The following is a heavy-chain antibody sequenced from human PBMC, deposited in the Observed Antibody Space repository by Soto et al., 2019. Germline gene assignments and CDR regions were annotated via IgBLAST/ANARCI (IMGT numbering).Heavy chain of an antibody. Sequence: SETLSLTCAVSGGSISSGGYSWSWIRQPPGKGLEWIGYSYHSGSIYYNPSLKSRVTISVDTSKNHFSLTLSSVTAADTAVYYCARGPSGDNVHYWGQGALVTVSS. CDR2: SYHSGSI. V-gene: IGHV4-30-2*01. CDR1: GGSISSGGYS. D-gene: IGHD7-27*01. CDR3: ARGPSGDNVHY. J-gene: IGHJ4*02.